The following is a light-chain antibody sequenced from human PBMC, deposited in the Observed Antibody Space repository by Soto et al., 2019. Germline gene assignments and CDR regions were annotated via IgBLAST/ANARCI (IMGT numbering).Light chain of an antibody. CDR2: GNS. CDR1: SSNIGAGYD. CDR3: QSYDSSLSGSEV. V-gene: IGLV1-40*01. Sequence: QSVLTQPPSVSVAPGQRVTISCTGSSSNIGAGYDVHWYQQLPGTAPKLLMYGNSNRPSGVPDRFSGSKSGTSASLAITGLQAEDEADYYCQSYDSSLSGSEVFGTGTKVTVL. J-gene: IGLJ1*01.